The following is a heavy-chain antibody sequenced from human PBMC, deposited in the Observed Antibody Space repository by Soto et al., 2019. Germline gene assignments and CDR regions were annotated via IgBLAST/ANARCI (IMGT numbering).Heavy chain of an antibody. CDR1: GCYISSGYYY. D-gene: IGHD3-10*01. CDR3: ARTPYYYGSGSYYNWGSFDY. J-gene: IGHJ4*02. Sequence: PSETLSLTCPVSGCYISSGYYYWSWIRQPPGKGLEWIGYIYYSGSTYYNPSLKSRVTISVDTSKNQFSLKLSSVTAADTAVYYCARTPYYYGSGSYYNWGSFDYWGQGTLVTVSS. CDR2: IYYSGST. V-gene: IGHV4-30-4*01.